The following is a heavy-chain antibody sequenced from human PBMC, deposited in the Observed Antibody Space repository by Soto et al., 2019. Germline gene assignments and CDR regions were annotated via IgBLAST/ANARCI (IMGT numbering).Heavy chain of an antibody. Sequence: QVQLQQWGAGLLTPSETLSLTCALYGGSFSGYYWSWIRQLPGKGLEWIGEINHSGSTNYNPSLKSRVTISVDTTKNLFSLTLSSLTAAVTSVYYCARNAGRVVEVAGAYFDYWGQGTLVTVSS. V-gene: IGHV4-34*01. D-gene: IGHD2-15*01. CDR2: INHSGST. CDR1: GGSFSGYY. J-gene: IGHJ4*02. CDR3: ARNAGRVVEVAGAYFDY.